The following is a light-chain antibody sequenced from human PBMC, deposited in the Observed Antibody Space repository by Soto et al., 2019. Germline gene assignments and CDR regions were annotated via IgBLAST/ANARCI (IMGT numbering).Light chain of an antibody. CDR3: QQSYSTPRT. CDR2: AAS. V-gene: IGKV1-39*01. CDR1: QSVSGW. J-gene: IGKJ1*01. Sequence: DIQMAQSASTVSASVGGTVTVTCRASQSVSGWLAWYQQKPGKAPKLLIYAASSLQSGVPSRFSGSGSGTDFTLTISSLQPEDFATYYCQQSYSTPRTFGQGTKVDNK.